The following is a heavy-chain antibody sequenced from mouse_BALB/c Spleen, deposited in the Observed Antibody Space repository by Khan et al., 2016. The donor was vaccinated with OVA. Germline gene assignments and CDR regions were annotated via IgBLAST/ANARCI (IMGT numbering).Heavy chain of an antibody. CDR1: GDSITSGY. CDR2: ISYSGST. J-gene: IGHJ2*01. D-gene: IGHD1-1*01. CDR3: ARYYYGSSDY. V-gene: IGHV3-8*02. Sequence: EVQLEESGPSLVKPSQTLSLTCSVTGDSITSGYWSWIRKFPGNNLEYMGYISYSGSTYYNPSPKSRLSITRDTSNNQYYLQLNSVATEDTSSYYCARYYYGSSDYWCQGTTLPVSS.